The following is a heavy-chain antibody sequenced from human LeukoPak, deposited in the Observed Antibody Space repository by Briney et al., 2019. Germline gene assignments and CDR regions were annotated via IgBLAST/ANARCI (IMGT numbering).Heavy chain of an antibody. CDR2: ISWNSGSI. V-gene: IGHV3-9*01. J-gene: IGHJ2*01. D-gene: IGHD6-13*01. CDR3: AKAPGGSWYALWYFDL. CDR1: GFTFSSYS. Sequence: GGSLRLSCAASGFTFSSYSMNWVRQAPGKGLEWVSGISWNSGSIGYADSVKGRFTISRDNAKNSLYLQMNSLRAEDTALYYCAKAPGGSWYALWYFDLWGRGTLVTVSP.